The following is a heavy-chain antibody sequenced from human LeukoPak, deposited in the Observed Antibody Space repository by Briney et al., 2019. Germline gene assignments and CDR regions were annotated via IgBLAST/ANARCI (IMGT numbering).Heavy chain of an antibody. J-gene: IGHJ5*02. CDR1: GFTFSSYW. CDR2: MKYDGSEK. D-gene: IGHD3-10*01. V-gene: IGHV3-7*01. CDR3: ARARFGELLPNWFDP. Sequence: GGSLRLSCAASGFTFSSYWMSWVRQAPGKGLEWVANMKYDGSEKYYVDSVKGRFTISRDNAKNSLYLQINSLRAEDTAVYYCARARFGELLPNWFDPWGQGTLVTVSS.